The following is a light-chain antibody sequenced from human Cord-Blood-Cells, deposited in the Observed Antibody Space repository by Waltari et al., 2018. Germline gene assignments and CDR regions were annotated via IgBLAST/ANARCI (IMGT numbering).Light chain of an antibody. CDR1: QSVSSSY. Sequence: EIVLTQSPGTLSLSPGERATLPCRASQSVSSSYLAWYQQKPGQAPRRLIYVASSRATGIPDRFSGSGSGTDFTLTISRLEPEDFAVYYCQQYGSSLYTFGQGTKLEIK. CDR3: QQYGSSLYT. J-gene: IGKJ2*01. CDR2: VAS. V-gene: IGKV3-20*01.